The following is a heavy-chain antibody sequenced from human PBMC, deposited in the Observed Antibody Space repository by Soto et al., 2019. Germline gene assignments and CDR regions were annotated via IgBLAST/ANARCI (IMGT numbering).Heavy chain of an antibody. CDR1: NGSVSSGNYF. CDR3: ATAPGTYDYVWGNYRHYYFDS. V-gene: IGHV4-30-4*01. Sequence: SETLSLTCSVSNGSVSSGNYFWTWIRQPPGKGLEWIGYIYYSGSTYYTPSLKSRLTISVDTSKNQFSLRLSSVTAADTAVYYCATAPGTYDYVWGNYRHYYFDSWGQGTLVTVSS. CDR2: IYYSGST. D-gene: IGHD3-16*02. J-gene: IGHJ4*02.